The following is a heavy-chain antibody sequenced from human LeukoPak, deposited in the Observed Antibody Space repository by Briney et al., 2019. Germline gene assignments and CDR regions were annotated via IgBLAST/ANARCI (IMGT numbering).Heavy chain of an antibody. CDR3: AKGEREWLLKQYYFDY. D-gene: IGHD3-3*01. V-gene: IGHV3-23*01. Sequence: PGGSLRLSCAASGFTFRSYVMSWVRQAPGKGLELVSAIKGNGGSIYYADSVKGRFTISRDNSKNTLYLQMNSLRAEDTAVYYCAKGEREWLLKQYYFDYWGQGTLVTVSS. J-gene: IGHJ4*02. CDR2: IKGNGGSI. CDR1: GFTFRSYV.